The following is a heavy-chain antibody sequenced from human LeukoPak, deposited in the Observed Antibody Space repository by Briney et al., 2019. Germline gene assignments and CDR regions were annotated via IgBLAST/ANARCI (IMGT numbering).Heavy chain of an antibody. D-gene: IGHD3-3*01. CDR2: IYYSGST. CDR3: ARAPPAPDYDFWSGAFDY. V-gene: IGHV4-59*01. CDR1: GGSISSYY. J-gene: IGHJ4*02. Sequence: SETLSLTCTVSGGSISSYYWSWLRQPPGKGLEWIGYIYYSGSTNYNPSLKSRVTISVDTSKNQFSLKLSSVTAADTAVYYCARAPPAPDYDFWSGAFDYWGQGTLVTVSS.